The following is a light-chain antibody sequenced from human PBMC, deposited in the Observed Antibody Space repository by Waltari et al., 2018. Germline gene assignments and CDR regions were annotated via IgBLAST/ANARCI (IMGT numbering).Light chain of an antibody. CDR2: WAS. V-gene: IGKV4-1*01. CDR3: HQYYTTPWT. J-gene: IGKJ1*01. Sequence: DIVTTQSPDSLAVSLGERATINCKSRQSVLYSSDNKNYLAWYQQKPGQPPKLLIYWASSRESGVPDRFSGSESGTDFTLTISSLRAEDVAVYYCHQYYTTPWTFGQGTKVEIK. CDR1: QSVLYSSDNKNY.